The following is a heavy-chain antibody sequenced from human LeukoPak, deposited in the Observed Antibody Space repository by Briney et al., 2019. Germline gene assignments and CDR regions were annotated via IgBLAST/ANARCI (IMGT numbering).Heavy chain of an antibody. V-gene: IGHV4-59*08. CDR3: ARLVPGGAFDI. J-gene: IGHJ3*02. CDR1: GGSISSYY. D-gene: IGHD3-16*01. Sequence: NPSETPSLTCTVSGGSISSYYWSWIRQPPGKGLEWIGYIYYSGSTNYNPSLKSRVTISVDTSKNQFSLKLSSVTAADTAVYYCARLVPGGAFDIWGQGTMVTVSS. CDR2: IYYSGST.